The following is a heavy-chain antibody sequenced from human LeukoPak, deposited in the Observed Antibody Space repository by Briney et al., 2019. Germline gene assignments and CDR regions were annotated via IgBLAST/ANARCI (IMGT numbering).Heavy chain of an antibody. J-gene: IGHJ5*02. Sequence: GGSLRLSCAASGFTFSSYAMSWVRQAPGKGLEWVSAISGSGGSTYYADSVKGRFTISGDNSKNTLYLQMNSLRAEDTAVYYCAKEEGSSGWYNWFDPWGQGTLVTVSS. CDR2: ISGSGGST. CDR3: AKEEGSSGWYNWFDP. CDR1: GFTFSSYA. V-gene: IGHV3-23*01. D-gene: IGHD6-19*01.